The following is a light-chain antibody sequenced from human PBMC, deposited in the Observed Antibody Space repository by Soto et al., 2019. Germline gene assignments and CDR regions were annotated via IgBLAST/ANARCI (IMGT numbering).Light chain of an antibody. CDR2: GAP. Sequence: EIVLTQSPGTLSLSPGKRATLSCRASQSISSSYLAWYQQRPGQAPRLLIYGAPSRATGIPDRFSGSGSGTEFTLTISRLEPEDFAVYYCQQYGSSSTFGQGTKVDIK. CDR3: QQYGSSST. J-gene: IGKJ1*01. V-gene: IGKV3-20*01. CDR1: QSISSSY.